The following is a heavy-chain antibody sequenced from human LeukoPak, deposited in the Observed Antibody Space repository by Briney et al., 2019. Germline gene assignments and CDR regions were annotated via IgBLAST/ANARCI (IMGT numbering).Heavy chain of an antibody. Sequence: PSETLSLTCTLSVGSISIYYWSCICQPARRGLEWIGRIYTRRSTNYNPSLKSRVTMSVDTSKNQFSLKLSSVTAADTAVYYCARGFGAAAGDYWGQGTLVTVSS. CDR3: ARGFGAAAGDY. CDR1: VGSISIYY. CDR2: IYTRRST. D-gene: IGHD6-13*01. J-gene: IGHJ4*02. V-gene: IGHV4-4*07.